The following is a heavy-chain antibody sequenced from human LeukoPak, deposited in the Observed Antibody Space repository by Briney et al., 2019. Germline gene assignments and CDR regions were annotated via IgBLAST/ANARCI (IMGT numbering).Heavy chain of an antibody. CDR1: GFTFSDYY. Sequence: GGSLRLSCAASGFTFSDYYMSWIRQAPGKWLEWVSYISSSGSTIYYADSVKGRFTISRDNAKNSLYLQMNSLRAEDTAVYYCARAKYSSSWDFDYWDQGTLVTVSS. CDR2: ISSSGSTI. D-gene: IGHD6-13*01. CDR3: ARAKYSSSWDFDY. V-gene: IGHV3-11*01. J-gene: IGHJ4*02.